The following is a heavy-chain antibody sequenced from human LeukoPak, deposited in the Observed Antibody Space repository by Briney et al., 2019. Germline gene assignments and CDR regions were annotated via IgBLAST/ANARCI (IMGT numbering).Heavy chain of an antibody. CDR1: GGSISSGDYY. D-gene: IGHD2-15*01. CDR2: IYYSGST. CDR3: ARAGYCSGGSCYGRFYYYGMDV. Sequence: PSETLSLTCTVSGGSISSGDYYWSWIRQPPGKGLEWIGYIYYSGSTYYNPPLKSRVTISVDTSKNQFSLKLSSVTAADTAVYYCARAGYCSGGSCYGRFYYYGMDVWGKGTTVTVSS. V-gene: IGHV4-30-4*01. J-gene: IGHJ6*04.